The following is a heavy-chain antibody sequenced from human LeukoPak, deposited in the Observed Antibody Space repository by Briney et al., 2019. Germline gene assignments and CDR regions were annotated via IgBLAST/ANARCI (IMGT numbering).Heavy chain of an antibody. V-gene: IGHV1-2*02. J-gene: IGHJ5*02. CDR2: INPNSGGT. D-gene: IGHD3-10*01. CDR1: GYTFTGYY. CDR3: ARITMVRGVISWFDP. Sequence: GASVKVSCKASGYTFTGYYMHWVRQAPGQGLEWMGWINPNSGGTNYAQKFQGRVTMTRDTSISTAYMELSRLRSDDTAVYCCARITMVRGVISWFDPWGQGTLVTVSS.